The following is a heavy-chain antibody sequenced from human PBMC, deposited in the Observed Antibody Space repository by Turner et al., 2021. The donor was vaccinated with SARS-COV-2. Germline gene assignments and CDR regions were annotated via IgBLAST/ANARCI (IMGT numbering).Heavy chain of an antibody. CDR3: ARDVPTYYYDSSGYYTDAFDI. CDR2: IRSSSSYI. J-gene: IGHJ3*02. D-gene: IGHD3-22*01. V-gene: IGHV3-21*01. Sequence: EVQMVESGGGLVKPGGSLSLSCVASGLTVSSYSTNWVRQAPGKGLEWVSSIRSSSSYIYYADSVKGRFTISRDNAKNSLYLQMNSLRAEDTAVYYCARDVPTYYYDSSGYYTDAFDIWGQGTMVTVSS. CDR1: GLTVSSYS.